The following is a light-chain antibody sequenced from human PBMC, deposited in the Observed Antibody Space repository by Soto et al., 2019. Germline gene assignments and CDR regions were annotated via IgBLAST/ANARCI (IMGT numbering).Light chain of an antibody. CDR3: QKYNSAPRLT. V-gene: IGKV1-27*01. J-gene: IGKJ4*01. CDR2: AAS. CDR1: QGISNY. Sequence: DIQMTQSPSSLSASVGDRVTITCRASQGISNYLAWYQQKPGKVPKLLIYAASTLQSGVQSRFSDSGSGTAFTLTISSLQPEDVATSYCQKYNSAPRLTYGGGTKVEIK.